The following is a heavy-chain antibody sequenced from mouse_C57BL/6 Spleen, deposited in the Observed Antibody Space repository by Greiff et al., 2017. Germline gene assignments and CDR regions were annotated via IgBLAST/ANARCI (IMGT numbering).Heavy chain of an antibody. Sequence: VQLKESGAELARPGASVKMSCKASGYTFTSYTMHWVKQRPGQGLEWIGYINPSSGYTKYNQKFKDKATLTADKSSSTAYMQLSSLTSEDSAVYYCARGDYGSSGDYFDYWGQGTTLTVSS. CDR3: ARGDYGSSGDYFDY. V-gene: IGHV1-4*01. CDR2: INPSSGYT. CDR1: GYTFTSYT. D-gene: IGHD1-1*01. J-gene: IGHJ2*01.